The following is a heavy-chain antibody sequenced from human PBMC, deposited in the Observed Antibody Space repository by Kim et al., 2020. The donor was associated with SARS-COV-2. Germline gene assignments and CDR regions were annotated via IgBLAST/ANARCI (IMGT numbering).Heavy chain of an antibody. J-gene: IGHJ1*01. CDR1: GYTFTSYG. CDR2: ISAYNGNT. Sequence: ASVKVSCKASGYTFTSYGISWVRQAPGQGLEWMGWISAYNGNTNYAQKLQGRVTMTTDTSTSTAYMELRSLRSDDTAVYYCASDQFYYYGSGPLQHWGQGTLVTVSS. CDR3: ASDQFYYYGSGPLQH. D-gene: IGHD3-10*01. V-gene: IGHV1-18*04.